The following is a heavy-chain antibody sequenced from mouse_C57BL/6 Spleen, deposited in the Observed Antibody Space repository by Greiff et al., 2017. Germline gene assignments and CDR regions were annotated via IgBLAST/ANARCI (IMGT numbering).Heavy chain of an antibody. J-gene: IGHJ3*01. CDR1: GFSLTSYG. CDR3: SKLTSYYDGSSYRNGGFAY. V-gene: IGHV2-3*01. Sequence: VQLVESGPGLVAPSQSLSITCTVSGFSLTSYGVSWVRQPPGKGLEWLGVIWGDGSTNYHSALISRLSISTDNSKSQVFLKLNSLQTDDTATYYCSKLTSYYDGSSYRNGGFAYWGQGTLVTVSA. CDR2: IWGDGST. D-gene: IGHD1-1*01.